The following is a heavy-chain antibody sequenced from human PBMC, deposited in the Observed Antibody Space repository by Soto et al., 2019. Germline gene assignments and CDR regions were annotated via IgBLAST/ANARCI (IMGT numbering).Heavy chain of an antibody. J-gene: IGHJ3*02. CDR3: ARQFDI. CDR1: GFTFTSYA. CDR2: ITSSGSIT. Sequence: EVQVVESGGGLVQPGGSLRLSCTASGFTFTSYAMNWVRQAPGKGLEWVSKITSSGSITSHADSVKGRFTISRDDAKNSLYLQMNSLRDEDTAVYYCARQFDIWGQGTMVTVSS. V-gene: IGHV3-48*02.